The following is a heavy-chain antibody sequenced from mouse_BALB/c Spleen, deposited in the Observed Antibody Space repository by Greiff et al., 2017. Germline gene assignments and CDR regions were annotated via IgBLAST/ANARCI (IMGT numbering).Heavy chain of an antibody. CDR1: GFSLTSYG. V-gene: IGHV2-9*02. D-gene: IGHD2-14*01. Sequence: QVQLQRSGPGLVAPSQSLSITCTVSGFSLTSYGVHWVRQPPGKGLEWLGVIWAGGSTNYNSALMSRLSISKDNSKSQVFLKMNSLQTDDTAMYYCARAYYRYAMDYWGQGTSVTVSS. CDR3: ARAYYRYAMDY. CDR2: IWAGGST. J-gene: IGHJ4*01.